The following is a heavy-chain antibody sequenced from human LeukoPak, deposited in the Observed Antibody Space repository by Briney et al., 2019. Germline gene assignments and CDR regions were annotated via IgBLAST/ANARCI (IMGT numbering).Heavy chain of an antibody. CDR1: GYTFSTHW. D-gene: IGHD5-12*01. V-gene: IGHV1-46*01. CDR3: ARDRGGYD. J-gene: IGHJ4*02. Sequence: ASVKVSCKTSGYTFSTHWMHWVRQAPGQGLEWMGIINPNGGFTSYAQKFQGRVTVTRDMSTSTVYMELSDLKSEDTAVYYCARDRGGYDWGQGTLVTVSS. CDR2: INPNGGFT.